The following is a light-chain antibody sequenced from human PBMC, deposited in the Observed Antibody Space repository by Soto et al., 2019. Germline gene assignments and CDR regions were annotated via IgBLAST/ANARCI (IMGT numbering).Light chain of an antibody. CDR3: QQYDIWPPIT. J-gene: IGKJ5*01. CDR2: GAN. Sequence: EIVMTQSPFTLSVSPGEGATLXXRARQSLNSNLSWYQQRPGQAPRLLXYGANTRATGVLARFSGSSSGSEVTLTISSLQSEAFALYYCQQYDIWPPITFGQGTRLEI. CDR1: QSLNSN. V-gene: IGKV3-15*01.